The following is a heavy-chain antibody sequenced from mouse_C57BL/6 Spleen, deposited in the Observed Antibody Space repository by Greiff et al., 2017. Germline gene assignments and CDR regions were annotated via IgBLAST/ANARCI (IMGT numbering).Heavy chain of an antibody. D-gene: IGHD2-2*01. CDR1: GYTFTSYD. V-gene: IGHV1-85*01. J-gene: IGHJ4*01. Sequence: QVQLQQSGPELVKPGASVKLSCKASGYTFTSYDINWVKQRPGQGLEWIGWIYPRDGSTKYNEKFKGKATLTVDTSSSTAYMELHSLTSEDSAVYFCAREEDYGYDGYYAMDYWGQGTSVTVSS. CDR2: IYPRDGST. CDR3: AREEDYGYDGYYAMDY.